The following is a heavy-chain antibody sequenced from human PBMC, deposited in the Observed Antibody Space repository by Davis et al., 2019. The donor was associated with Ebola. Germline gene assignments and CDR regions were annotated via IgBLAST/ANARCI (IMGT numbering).Heavy chain of an antibody. CDR3: AIDRASLVQVRFQAGHGMDV. J-gene: IGHJ6*02. CDR2: IYPDGRS. CDR1: GFTVTHSF. V-gene: IGHV3-53*01. D-gene: IGHD3-16*01. Sequence: PGGSLRLSCAASGFTVTHSFMNWVRQAPGKGLEWVSLIYPDGRSYYADSVKGRFTISRDNSRSTFYLQMNSLRADDTAVYYCAIDRASLVQVRFQAGHGMDVWGHGTTVSVSS.